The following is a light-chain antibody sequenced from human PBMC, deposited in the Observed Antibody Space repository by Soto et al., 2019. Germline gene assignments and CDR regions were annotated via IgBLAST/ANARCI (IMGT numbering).Light chain of an antibody. V-gene: IGLV2-23*01. J-gene: IGLJ7*01. CDR3: CSYAGSSTMT. Sequence: QSALSQPASVSGSRGQSITISCTGTSSDVGNYNIVSWYQQYPGKAPKLMIFEDTKRPSGVSHRFAGSKSGNTASLTIAGLQPEDAADYYFCSYAGSSTMTFGGGTQLTVL. CDR2: EDT. CDR1: SSDVGNYNI.